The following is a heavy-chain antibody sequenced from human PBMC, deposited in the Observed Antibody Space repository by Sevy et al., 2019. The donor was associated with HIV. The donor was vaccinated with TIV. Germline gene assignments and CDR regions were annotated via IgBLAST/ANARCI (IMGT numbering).Heavy chain of an antibody. Sequence: ASVKVSCKASGYIFTDYYIHWVRQAPGQGLVWMAWINSDSGVTNYAQRFQGEVTVTRDTSLSTAYLELSRLKSNDTAIYYCARLTTQPTSDLYGMDVWGQGTRVTVSS. J-gene: IGHJ6*02. D-gene: IGHD4-4*01. V-gene: IGHV1-2*02. CDR1: GYIFTDYY. CDR3: ARLTTQPTSDLYGMDV. CDR2: INSDSGVT.